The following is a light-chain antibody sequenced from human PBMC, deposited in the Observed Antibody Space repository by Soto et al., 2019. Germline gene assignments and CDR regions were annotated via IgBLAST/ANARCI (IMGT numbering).Light chain of an antibody. V-gene: IGKV1-39*01. J-gene: IGKJ1*01. CDR1: LTISSY. Sequence: DIRMTHSPSSRSASVGDRFSITCLASLTISSYLNLYRQKPGKAPNLLIYAASNLQGGVPSRFSGSGSGTDFTLTISSLHSEDFATYYCQQTYSTPGTFGQGTKVDIK. CDR3: QQTYSTPGT. CDR2: AAS.